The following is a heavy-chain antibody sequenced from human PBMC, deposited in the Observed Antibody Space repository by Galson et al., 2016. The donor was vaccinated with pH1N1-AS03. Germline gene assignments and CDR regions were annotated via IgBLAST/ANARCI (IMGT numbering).Heavy chain of an antibody. Sequence: SLRLSCAASEFTFSIYHMSWVRQAPGKGLEWVSYISRSSTYIYYADSVKGRFTISRDNAKNSLFLQMHSLRAEDTAVYYCARTFPGRVVVVAAAMQEGPDYWGQGTLVTVSS. D-gene: IGHD2-2*01. V-gene: IGHV3-21*03. J-gene: IGHJ4*02. CDR1: EFTFSIYH. CDR2: ISRSSTYI. CDR3: ARTFPGRVVVVAAAMQEGPDY.